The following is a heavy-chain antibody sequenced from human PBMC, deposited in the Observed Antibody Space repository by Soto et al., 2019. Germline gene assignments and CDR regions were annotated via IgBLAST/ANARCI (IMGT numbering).Heavy chain of an antibody. V-gene: IGHV3-23*01. Sequence: LRLSCAASGFTFSSYAMSWVRQAPGKGLEWVSAISAGAVATNYADSVKGRFTISRDNSKNTLYLQMNSLRAEDTAVYYCAKGRESSGSYRTFDYWGQGALVTVSS. CDR2: ISAGAVAT. CDR1: GFTFSSYA. J-gene: IGHJ4*02. CDR3: AKGRESSGSYRTFDY. D-gene: IGHD3-22*01.